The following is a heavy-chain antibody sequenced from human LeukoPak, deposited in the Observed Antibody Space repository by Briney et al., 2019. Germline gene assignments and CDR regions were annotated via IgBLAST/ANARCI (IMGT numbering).Heavy chain of an antibody. CDR2: ISYDGSNK. D-gene: IGHD1-7*01. Sequence: GRALRLSCASSGFTFISYGMHWVGQAPGKGLEGVAVISYDGSNKYYADSVKGRFTISRDNSKNTLYLQMNSLRAEDTAVYYCAKGTANWNYVFDYWGQGTLVTVSS. V-gene: IGHV3-30*18. J-gene: IGHJ4*02. CDR1: GFTFISYG. CDR3: AKGTANWNYVFDY.